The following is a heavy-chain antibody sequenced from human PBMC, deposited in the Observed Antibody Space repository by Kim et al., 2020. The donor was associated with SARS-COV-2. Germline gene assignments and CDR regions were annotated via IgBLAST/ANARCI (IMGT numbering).Heavy chain of an antibody. J-gene: IGHJ5*02. CDR3: AKGGGDGYSRGDWFDP. V-gene: IGHV3-23*01. D-gene: IGHD6-13*01. Sequence: SVNGRCTISRDNAKNTLYLQMKSLRAEDTAVYYCAKGGGDGYSRGDWFDPWGQGTLVTVSS.